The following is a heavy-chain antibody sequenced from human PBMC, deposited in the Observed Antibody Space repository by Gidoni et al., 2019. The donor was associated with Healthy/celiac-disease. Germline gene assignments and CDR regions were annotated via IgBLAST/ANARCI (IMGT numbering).Heavy chain of an antibody. J-gene: IGHJ2*01. Sequence: QVQLQESGPGLAKPSETLSLTCTVSGGSLSSYYWSWIRQPAGKGLEWIGRIYTSGSTNYNPSLKSRVTMSVDTSKNQFSLKLSSVTAADTAVYYCASIEMATANWYFDLWGRGTLVTVSS. CDR3: ASIEMATANWYFDL. V-gene: IGHV4-4*07. CDR2: IYTSGST. D-gene: IGHD5-18*01. CDR1: GGSLSSYY.